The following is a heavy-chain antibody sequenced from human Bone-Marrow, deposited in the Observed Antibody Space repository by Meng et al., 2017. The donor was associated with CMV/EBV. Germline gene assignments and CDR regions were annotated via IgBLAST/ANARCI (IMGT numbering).Heavy chain of an antibody. Sequence: GSLKISCTGSGFTFGDYAMSWVRQAPGKGLEGVGFIRSKAYGGTTEYAASVKGRFTISRDDSKSIAYLQMNSMKTEDTAVYYCTRRLYYYDSSGSPALHYWGQGTLVTVSS. CDR1: GFTFGDYA. V-gene: IGHV3-49*04. CDR3: TRRLYYYDSSGSPALHY. D-gene: IGHD3-22*01. CDR2: IRSKAYGGTT. J-gene: IGHJ4*02.